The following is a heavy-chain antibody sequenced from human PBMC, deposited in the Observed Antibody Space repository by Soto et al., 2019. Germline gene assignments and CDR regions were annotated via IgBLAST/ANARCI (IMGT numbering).Heavy chain of an antibody. Sequence: PEGSLRLSCAASGFTFSNYAVSWVRQAPGKGLEWVSSIVAGGSPYYADLVKGRFTISRDNSKDTLFLQMDSLRPEDTAIYYCAKDGGYSHGLDYYYGMDVWGQGTTVTVSS. V-gene: IGHV3-23*01. D-gene: IGHD5-18*01. CDR3: AKDGGYSHGLDYYYGMDV. CDR1: GFTFSNYA. CDR2: IVAGGSP. J-gene: IGHJ6*02.